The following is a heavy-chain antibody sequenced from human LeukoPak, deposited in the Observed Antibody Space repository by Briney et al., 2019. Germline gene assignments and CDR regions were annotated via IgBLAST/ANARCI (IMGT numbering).Heavy chain of an antibody. CDR2: IIPIFGTA. CDR1: GGTFSSYA. V-gene: IGHV1-69*05. J-gene: IGHJ6*02. D-gene: IGHD6-13*01. Sequence: VKVSCKASGGTFSSYAISWVRQAPGQGLEWMGGIIPIFGTANYAQKFQGRVTITTDESTSTAYMELSSLRSEDTAVYYCARNSAAAGKEDYYGMDVWGQGTTVTVSS. CDR3: ARNSAAAGKEDYYGMDV.